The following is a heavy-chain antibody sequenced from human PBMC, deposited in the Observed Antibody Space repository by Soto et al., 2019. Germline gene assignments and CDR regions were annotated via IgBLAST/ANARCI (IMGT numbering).Heavy chain of an antibody. V-gene: IGHV3-30*04. CDR1: GFTFKSNA. J-gene: IGHJ4*02. Sequence: GGSLRLSCAASGFTFKSNAMHWVRQAPGKGLEWVAVISYDGSNKHYTDSVKGRFTISRDNSKNTLYLQMTGLRPEDTAVYYCTSSSVSDIVVVAAASELDYWGQGTLVTVSS. D-gene: IGHD2-15*01. CDR3: TSSSVSDIVVVAAASELDY. CDR2: ISYDGSNK.